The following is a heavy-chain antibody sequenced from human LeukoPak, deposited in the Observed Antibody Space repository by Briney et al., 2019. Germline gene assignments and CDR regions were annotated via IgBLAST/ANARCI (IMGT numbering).Heavy chain of an antibody. CDR3: ARARANFYYYYYMDV. J-gene: IGHJ6*03. V-gene: IGHV3-11*04. Sequence: PGGSLRLSCAASGFTFSDYYMSWIRQAPVKGLEGVSYISSSGGTIYYADSVKGRFTISSDNAKNSLYLQMNSLRAEDTAVYYCARARANFYYYYYMDVWGKGTTVTVSS. CDR1: GFTFSDYY. CDR2: ISSSGGTI.